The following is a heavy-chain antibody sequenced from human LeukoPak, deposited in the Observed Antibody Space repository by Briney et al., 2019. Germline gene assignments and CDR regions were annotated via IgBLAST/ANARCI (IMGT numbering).Heavy chain of an antibody. J-gene: IGHJ4*02. Sequence: ASVKVSCKASGYSLSDYHLHWVRQAPGQGLEWMGDINPGNGATKYAQKFQGRVTMTRDTSISTVYMDLSGLTPDDTAVYYCARDPQYTFGYPTYDCWGQGTLVTASS. CDR2: INPGNGAT. CDR1: GYSLSDYH. V-gene: IGHV1-2*02. D-gene: IGHD2-2*03. CDR3: ARDPQYTFGYPTYDC.